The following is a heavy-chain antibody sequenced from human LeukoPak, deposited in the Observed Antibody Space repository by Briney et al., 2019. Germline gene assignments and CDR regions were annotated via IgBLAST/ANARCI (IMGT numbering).Heavy chain of an antibody. V-gene: IGHV4-59*01. CDR3: ASTSYYYGYYFDY. CDR2: IYYSGST. D-gene: IGHD3-22*01. Sequence: SETLSLTCTVSGGSISSYYWSWIRQPPGKGLEWVGYIYYSGSTNYNPPLKSRVTISVDTYKNQFSLKLSSVTAADTAVYYCASTSYYYGYYFDYWGQGTLVTVSS. J-gene: IGHJ4*02. CDR1: GGSISSYY.